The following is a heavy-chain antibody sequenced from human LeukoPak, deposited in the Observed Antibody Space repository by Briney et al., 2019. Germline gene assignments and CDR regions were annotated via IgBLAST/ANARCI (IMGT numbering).Heavy chain of an antibody. J-gene: IGHJ4*02. CDR2: ISAYNGNT. V-gene: IGHV1-18*01. CDR1: GYTFTSYG. Sequence: ASVKVSCKASGYTFTSYGISWVRQAPGQGLEWMGWISAYNGNTNYAQKLQGRVTMTTDTSTSTAYMELRSLRSDDTAVYYCARGLTEYYYDSSGSTPPGYWGREPWSPSPQ. CDR3: ARGLTEYYYDSSGSTPPGY. D-gene: IGHD3-22*01.